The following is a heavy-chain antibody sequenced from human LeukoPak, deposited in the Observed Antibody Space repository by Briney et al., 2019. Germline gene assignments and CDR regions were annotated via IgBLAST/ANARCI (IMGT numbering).Heavy chain of an antibody. Sequence: PSETLSLTCAVSGGSISSSSYYWGWIRQSPGKGLEWIGTISYSASTHYNPPFKTRVTISVDTSKNQFSLKLSSVTAADTAVYYCARYGQSLWFGGPFDYWGQGTLVTVSS. D-gene: IGHD3-10*01. CDR3: ARYGQSLWFGGPFDY. V-gene: IGHV4-39*07. CDR1: GGSISSSSYY. J-gene: IGHJ4*02. CDR2: ISYSAST.